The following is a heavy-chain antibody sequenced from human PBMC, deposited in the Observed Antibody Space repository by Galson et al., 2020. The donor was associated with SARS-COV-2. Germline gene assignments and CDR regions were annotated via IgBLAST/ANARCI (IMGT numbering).Heavy chain of an antibody. J-gene: IGHJ2*01. CDR2: IYYSGTT. V-gene: IGHV4-39*01. CDR1: GGSITTTSYF. Sequence: SETLSLTCTVSGGSITTTSYFWGWIRQPPGKGLEWIGTIYYSGTTYYNPSLRSRVTISVDTSTNQFSLKLNSVTAADTAVYYCARRGGTVTPHHFDLWGRGTLVSVSS. CDR3: ARRGGTVTPHHFDL. D-gene: IGHD4-17*01.